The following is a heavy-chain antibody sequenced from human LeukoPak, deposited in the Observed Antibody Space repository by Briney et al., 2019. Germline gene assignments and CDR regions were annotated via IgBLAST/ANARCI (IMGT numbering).Heavy chain of an antibody. J-gene: IGHJ4*02. D-gene: IGHD6-19*01. CDR1: GFTFSSYG. CDR2: IRYDGSNK. CDR3: AKDEGGGWYLSPFDY. V-gene: IGHV3-30*02. Sequence: PGGSLRLSCAASGFTFSSYGMHWVRQAPGKGLEWVAFIRYDGSNKYYADSVKGRFTISRDNSKNTLYLQMNSLRAEDTAVYYCAKDEGGGWYLSPFDYWGQGTLVTVSS.